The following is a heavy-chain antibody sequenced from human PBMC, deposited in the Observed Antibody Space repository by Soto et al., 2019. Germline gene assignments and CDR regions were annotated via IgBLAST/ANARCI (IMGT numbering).Heavy chain of an antibody. CDR3: ARTTRGYSYGQSTEFYYYYCMDV. CDR2: IYPGDSDT. D-gene: IGHD5-18*01. CDR1: GYSFTSYW. V-gene: IGHV5-51*01. J-gene: IGHJ6*02. Sequence: PVESLKISCKGSGYSFTSYWIGWVRQLPGKGLEWIGIIYPGDSDTRYSPSFQGQVTISADKSISTAYLQWSSLKASDTAMYYCARTTRGYSYGQSTEFYYYYCMDVWGQGTTVTVSS.